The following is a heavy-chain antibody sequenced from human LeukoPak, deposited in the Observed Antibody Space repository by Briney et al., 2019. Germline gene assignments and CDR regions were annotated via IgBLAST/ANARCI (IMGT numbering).Heavy chain of an antibody. J-gene: IGHJ4*02. D-gene: IGHD3-22*01. CDR3: ATTYDSSGYYVD. CDR2: ISAYNGNT. Sequence: ASVKVSCKAPGYTFTSYGISWVRQAPGQGLEWMGWISAYNGNTNYAQKLQGRVTMTTDTSTSTAYMELRSLRSDDTAVYYCATTYDSSGYYVDWGQGTLVTVSS. V-gene: IGHV1-18*01. CDR1: GYTFTSYG.